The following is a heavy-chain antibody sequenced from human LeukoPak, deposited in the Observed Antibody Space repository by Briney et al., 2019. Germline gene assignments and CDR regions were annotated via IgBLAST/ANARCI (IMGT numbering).Heavy chain of an antibody. CDR3: ARDLPTVTSLLPSLSYFDY. D-gene: IGHD4-17*01. CDR2: ISSSSSYI. V-gene: IGHV3-21*01. J-gene: IGHJ4*02. CDR1: GFTFSNYN. Sequence: GGSLRLSCAASGFTFSNYNMNWVRQAPGKGLEWVSSISSSSSYIYYADSVRGCFTISRDNAKNSLYLQMNNLRAEDTAVYYCARDLPTVTSLLPSLSYFDYWGQGTLVTVSS.